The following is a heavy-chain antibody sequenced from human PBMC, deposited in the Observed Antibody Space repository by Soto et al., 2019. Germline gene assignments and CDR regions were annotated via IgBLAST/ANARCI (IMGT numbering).Heavy chain of an antibody. D-gene: IGHD3-3*01. V-gene: IGHV3-33*01. Sequence: GGSLRLSCAASGFTFSSYGMHWVRQAPGKGLEWVAVIWYDGSNKYYADSVKGRFTTSRDNSKNTLYLQMNSLRAEDTAVYYCSRGGLLRFLEWFPDPYFDYWGQGTLVTVSS. CDR3: SRGGLLRFLEWFPDPYFDY. J-gene: IGHJ4*02. CDR2: IWYDGSNK. CDR1: GFTFSSYG.